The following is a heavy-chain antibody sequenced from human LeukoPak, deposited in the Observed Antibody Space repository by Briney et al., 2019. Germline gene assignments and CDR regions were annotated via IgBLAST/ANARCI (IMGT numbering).Heavy chain of an antibody. CDR1: GGSFSGYY. CDR3: APLVATIGYNWFDP. D-gene: IGHD5-12*01. CDR2: INHSGST. Sequence: SETLSLTCAVYGGSFSGYYWSWIRQPPGKGLEWIGEINHSGSTNYNPSLKSRVTISVDTSKNQFSLKLSSVTAADTAVYYCAPLVATIGYNWFDPWGQGTLVTVSS. V-gene: IGHV4-34*01. J-gene: IGHJ5*02.